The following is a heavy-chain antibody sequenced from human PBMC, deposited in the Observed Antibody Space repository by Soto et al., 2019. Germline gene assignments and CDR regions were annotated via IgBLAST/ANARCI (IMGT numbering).Heavy chain of an antibody. CDR1: GGTFSSYT. V-gene: IGHV1-69*02. CDR3: ARADGDYSPYGMDV. D-gene: IGHD4-17*01. CDR2: IIPILGIA. Sequence: QVQLVQSGAEVKKPGSSVKVSCKASGGTFSSYTISWVRQAPGQGLEWMGRIIPILGIANYAQKFQGRVTITADKSTSTAYMERSSLRSEDTAVYYCARADGDYSPYGMDVWGQGTTVTVSS. J-gene: IGHJ6*02.